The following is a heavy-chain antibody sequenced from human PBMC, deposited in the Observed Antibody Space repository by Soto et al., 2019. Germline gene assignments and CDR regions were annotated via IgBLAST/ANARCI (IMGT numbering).Heavy chain of an antibody. CDR2: ISAYNGNT. Sequence: QVQLVQSGAEVKKPGASVKVSCKASGYTFTSYGISWVRQAPGQGLEWMGWISAYNGNTNYAQKLQGRVTMTTDTSTRTAYMELRSLRSDDTAVYYCARTILTIYCSGGSCYSMGYWGQGTLVTVSS. J-gene: IGHJ4*02. CDR1: GYTFTSYG. D-gene: IGHD2-15*01. CDR3: ARTILTIYCSGGSCYSMGY. V-gene: IGHV1-18*01.